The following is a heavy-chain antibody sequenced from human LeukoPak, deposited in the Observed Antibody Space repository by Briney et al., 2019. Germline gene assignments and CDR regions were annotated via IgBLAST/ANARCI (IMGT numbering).Heavy chain of an antibody. CDR1: GITFSNYW. V-gene: IGHV3-74*01. J-gene: IGHJ3*02. D-gene: IGHD3-16*01. Sequence: GGSLRLSCAASGITFSNYWIHWVRQAPGKGLVWVSRINTDGSSTSYADSVKGRFTISRDNAKNTLYLQMNSLRAEDTAVYYCVRDSRTNAPMGAGAFDMWGQGTMVTVSS. CDR3: VRDSRTNAPMGAGAFDM. CDR2: INTDGSST.